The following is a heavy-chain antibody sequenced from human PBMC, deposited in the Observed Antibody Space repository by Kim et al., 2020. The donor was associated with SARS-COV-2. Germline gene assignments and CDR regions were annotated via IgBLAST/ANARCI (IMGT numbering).Heavy chain of an antibody. Sequence: GGSLRLSCAASGFTFSSYEMNWVRQAPGKGLEWVSYIIGSGTTLYYADSVRGRFTISRDNDQNSLYLQMNSLRAEDTAVYYCARGPNYSPFDYWGQGTLVTVSS. V-gene: IGHV3-48*03. CDR2: IIGSGTTL. J-gene: IGHJ4*02. CDR3: ARGPNYSPFDY. D-gene: IGHD4-4*01. CDR1: GFTFSSYE.